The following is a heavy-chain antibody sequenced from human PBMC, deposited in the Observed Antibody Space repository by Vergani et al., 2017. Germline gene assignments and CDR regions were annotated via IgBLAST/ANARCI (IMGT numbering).Heavy chain of an antibody. V-gene: IGHV4-30-4*08. Sequence: QVQLQESGPGLVKPSQTLSLTCTVSGGSISSGDYYWNWVRQPPGKGLDWIGYIYYSGSTHYNPSLESRVTISVDTSKNQFSLKLSSVTAADTAVYYCARDRTAGSWYGLFYWGQGTLVTVSS. CDR3: ARDRTAGSWYGLFY. D-gene: IGHD6-13*01. J-gene: IGHJ4*02. CDR2: IYYSGST. CDR1: GGSISSGDYY.